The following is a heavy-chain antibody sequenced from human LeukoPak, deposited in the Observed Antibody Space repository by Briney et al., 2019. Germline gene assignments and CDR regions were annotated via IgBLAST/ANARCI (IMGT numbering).Heavy chain of an antibody. V-gene: IGHV4-34*01. CDR1: GGSFSGYY. Sequence: SETLSLTCAVYGGSFSGYYWSWIRQPPGKGLEWIGEINHSGSTNYNPSLKSRVTISVDTSKNQFSLKLSSATAADTAVYYCARERPVGPDAFDIWGQGTMVTVSS. CDR2: INHSGST. CDR3: ARERPVGPDAFDI. J-gene: IGHJ3*02.